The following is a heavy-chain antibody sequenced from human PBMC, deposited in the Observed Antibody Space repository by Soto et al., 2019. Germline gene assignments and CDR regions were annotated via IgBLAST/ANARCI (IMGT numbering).Heavy chain of an antibody. CDR2: ISSGGSVI. CDR3: AREPRDDYMISGGFDY. Sequence: QVQLVESGGGLVKPGGSLRLSCVASGFTFSDYYMSWFRQAPGKGLEWVSYISSGGSVIYSADSMKGRFTISRDNAKNSLYLQVNSLSAEDTAVYHCAREPRDDYMISGGFDYWGQGTLVTVSS. CDR1: GFTFSDYY. J-gene: IGHJ4*02. V-gene: IGHV3-11*01. D-gene: IGHD4-4*01.